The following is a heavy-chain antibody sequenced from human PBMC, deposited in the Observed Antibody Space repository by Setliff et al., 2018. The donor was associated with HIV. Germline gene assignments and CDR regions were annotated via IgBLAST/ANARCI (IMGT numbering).Heavy chain of an antibody. V-gene: IGHV1-69*10. CDR1: GGTFSSYA. Sequence: SVKVSCKASGGTFSSYAISWVRQAPGQGLEWMGGIIPILGVANYAQKFQGRVTITADESTSTAYMELSSLRSEDTAVYYCARDYSPTFYYYDSSGTFDYWGQGTLGTVSS. CDR2: IIPILGVA. D-gene: IGHD3-22*01. J-gene: IGHJ4*02. CDR3: ARDYSPTFYYYDSSGTFDY.